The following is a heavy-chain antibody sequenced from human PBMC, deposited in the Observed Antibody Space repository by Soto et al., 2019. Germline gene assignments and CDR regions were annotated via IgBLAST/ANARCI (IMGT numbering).Heavy chain of an antibody. CDR2: IWYDGTNK. CDR3: ARWGDNKVFDF. CDR1: GFIFSSHG. J-gene: IGHJ4*02. Sequence: GGSLRLSCGASGFIFSSHGMHWVRQAPGKGLEWVAVIWYDGTNKYYTDSVKGRFTISRDNSKNTAYLQMNSLRTEDTAVYYCARWGDNKVFDFWGQGTMVT. V-gene: IGHV3-30*19. D-gene: IGHD1-1*01.